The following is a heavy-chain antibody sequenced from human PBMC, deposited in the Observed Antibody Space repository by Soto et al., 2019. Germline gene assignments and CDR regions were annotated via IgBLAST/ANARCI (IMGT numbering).Heavy chain of an antibody. CDR3: ARAERLQGYYYGMDV. V-gene: IGHV1-69*01. CDR1: GGTFSSYA. D-gene: IGHD4-4*01. CDR2: IIPIFGTA. J-gene: IGHJ6*02. Sequence: QVQLVQSGAEVKKPGSSVKVSCKASGGTFSSYAISWVRQPPGQGLEWMGGIIPIFGTANYAQKFHGRVTITADESTSTAYMELSSLRSEDTAVYYCARAERLQGYYYGMDVWGQGTTVTVSS.